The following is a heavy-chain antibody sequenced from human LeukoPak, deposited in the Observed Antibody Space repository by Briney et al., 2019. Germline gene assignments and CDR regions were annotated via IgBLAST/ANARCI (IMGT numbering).Heavy chain of an antibody. CDR1: GYTFTSYY. CDR3: ARPRTQIRYFDWLSPLDY. CDR2: INPSGGST. V-gene: IGHV1-46*01. D-gene: IGHD3-9*01. Sequence: ASVKVSCKASGYTFTSYYMHWVRQAPGQGLEWMGMINPSGGSTSYAQKFQGRVTMTTDTSTSTAYMELRSLRSDDTAVYYCARPRTQIRYFDWLSPLDYWGQGTLVTVSS. J-gene: IGHJ4*02.